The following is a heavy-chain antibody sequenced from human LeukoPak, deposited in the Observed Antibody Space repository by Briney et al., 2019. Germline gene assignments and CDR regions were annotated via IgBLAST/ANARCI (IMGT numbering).Heavy chain of an antibody. J-gene: IGHJ6*03. V-gene: IGHV3-53*01. CDR2: LYTDDNT. CDR3: AKESLNGDHDYYYMDV. Sequence: PGGSLRLSCTASRVTVSSNYMNWVRQAPGKELEWVSILYTDDNTNYADSVKGRFTISRDTSKNTLYLQMNSLRAEDTAVYYCAKESLNGDHDYYYMDVWGKGTTVTVCS. D-gene: IGHD4-17*01. CDR1: RVTVSSNY.